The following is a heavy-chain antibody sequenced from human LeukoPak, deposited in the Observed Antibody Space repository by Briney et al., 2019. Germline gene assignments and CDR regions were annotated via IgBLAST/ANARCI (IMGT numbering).Heavy chain of an antibody. V-gene: IGHV3-21*01. J-gene: IGHJ4*02. CDR3: AREGTDCSSTSCSEQVDY. Sequence: GGSLRLSCAASGFTFSSNSMNWVRQAPGKGLEWVSSISSSSSYIYYADSVKGRFTISRDNAKNSLYLQMNSLRAEDTAVYYCAREGTDCSSTSCSEQVDYWGQGTLVTVSS. D-gene: IGHD2-2*01. CDR2: ISSSSSYI. CDR1: GFTFSSNS.